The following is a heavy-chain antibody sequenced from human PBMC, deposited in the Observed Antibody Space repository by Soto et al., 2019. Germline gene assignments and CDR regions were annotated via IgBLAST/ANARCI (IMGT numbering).Heavy chain of an antibody. CDR3: AKVTKRAAAGRYEYYKYGMDV. J-gene: IGHJ6*02. CDR2: INPSGGST. CDR1: GYIFTRYY. V-gene: IGHV1-46*01. Sequence: GASVKVSCKASGYIFTRYYMHWVRQAPGQGLEWMGIINPSGGSTSYTQKFQGRVTMTRDTSTSTVYMDLSSLRSEDTAVYYCAKVTKRAAAGRYEYYKYGMDVWGQGTTVTVSS. D-gene: IGHD6-13*01.